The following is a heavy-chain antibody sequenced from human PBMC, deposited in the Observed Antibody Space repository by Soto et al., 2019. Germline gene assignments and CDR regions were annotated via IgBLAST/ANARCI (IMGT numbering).Heavy chain of an antibody. J-gene: IGHJ5*02. V-gene: IGHV1-46*01. CDR1: GYTFTIYY. Sequence: ASVNVSCKASGYTFTIYYMHWVRQAPRQGLEWMGIINPSGGSTSYAQKFQGRVTMTRDTSTSTVYMELSSLRSEDTAVYYCGRTGDEYSSSSGWFDPWGQGTLVTVSS. D-gene: IGHD6-6*01. CDR3: GRTGDEYSSSSGWFDP. CDR2: INPSGGST.